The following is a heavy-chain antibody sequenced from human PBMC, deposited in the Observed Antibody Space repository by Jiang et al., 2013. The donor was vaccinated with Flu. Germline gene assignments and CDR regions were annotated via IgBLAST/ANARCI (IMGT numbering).Heavy chain of an antibody. V-gene: IGHV1-69*01. Sequence: GAEVKKPGSSVKVSCKASGGTFSSYFIIWVRQAPGQGLEWMGGIIPFFDTTSYAQKFQGRVTITADESTSTAYMELSSLRSDDTAVYYCARDTYYYDNSGYYDPYGTDVWGQGTTVTVSS. J-gene: IGHJ6*02. CDR3: ARDTYYYDNSGYYDPYGTDV. CDR1: GGTFSSYF. D-gene: IGHD3-22*01. CDR2: IIPFFDTT.